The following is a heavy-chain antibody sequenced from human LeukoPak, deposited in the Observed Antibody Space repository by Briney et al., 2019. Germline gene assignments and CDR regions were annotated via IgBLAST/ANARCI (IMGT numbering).Heavy chain of an antibody. D-gene: IGHD6-13*01. J-gene: IGHJ6*02. CDR1: GFTFSSYG. CDR2: IWYDGSNK. Sequence: GGSLRLSCAASGFTFSSYGMHWVRQAPGKGLEWVAVIWYDGSNKYCADSVKGRFTISRDNSKNTLYLQMNSLRAEDTAVYYCARDGSGTATVYYYGMDVWGQGTTVTVSS. V-gene: IGHV3-33*01. CDR3: ARDGSGTATVYYYGMDV.